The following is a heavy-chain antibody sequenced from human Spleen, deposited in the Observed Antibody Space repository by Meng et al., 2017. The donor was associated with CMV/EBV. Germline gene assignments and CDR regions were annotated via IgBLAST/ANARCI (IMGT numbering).Heavy chain of an antibody. CDR2: IKSKTDGGTT. D-gene: IGHD2/OR15-2a*01. V-gene: IGHV3-15*01. CDR1: GFTFSNVW. J-gene: IGHJ4*02. CDR3: TTDFSRGY. Sequence: GESLKISCATSGFTFSNVWMSWVRQAPGKGLERVGRIKSKTDGGTTEYPAPVKGRFTISRDDSKNTLYLQMNSLKTEDTAVYYCTTDFSRGYWGQGTLVTVSS.